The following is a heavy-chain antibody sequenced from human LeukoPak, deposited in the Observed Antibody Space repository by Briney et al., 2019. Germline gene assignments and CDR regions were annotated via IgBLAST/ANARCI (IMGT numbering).Heavy chain of an antibody. Sequence: PGRSLRLSCAASGCTFSAYAMHWVRQAPGKGLEWVAVISYDESNKYYADSVKGRFTISRDNSKNTLYLQMNSQRPDDTAVYYCARDLWGSYRYPFDYWGQGTLVTVSS. CDR1: GCTFSAYA. CDR3: ARDLWGSYRYPFDY. J-gene: IGHJ4*02. D-gene: IGHD3-16*02. V-gene: IGHV3-30*04. CDR2: ISYDESNK.